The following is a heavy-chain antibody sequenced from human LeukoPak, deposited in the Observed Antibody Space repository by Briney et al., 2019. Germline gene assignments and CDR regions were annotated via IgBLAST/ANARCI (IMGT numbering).Heavy chain of an antibody. CDR3: ARDGWESTTGFDY. D-gene: IGHD1-1*01. V-gene: IGHV4-4*07. Sequence: SETLSLTCTVSGGSIISYYWSWIQQPAGKGLEWIGRIYTSGTTNYNPSLKSRVSMSVDTSKHQFSLKLSSVTAADTAVYYCARDGWESTTGFDYWGQGTLVTVSS. J-gene: IGHJ4*02. CDR2: IYTSGTT. CDR1: GGSIISYY.